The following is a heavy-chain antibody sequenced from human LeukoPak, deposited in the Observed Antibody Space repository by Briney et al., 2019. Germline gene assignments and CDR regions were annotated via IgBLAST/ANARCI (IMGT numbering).Heavy chain of an antibody. D-gene: IGHD3-22*01. Sequence: GGSLRLSCAASGFTFSSYAMSWVRQAPGKGLEWVSVISGSGGSTYYADSVKGRFTISRDNSKNMLSLQMHSLRAEDTAVYYCAKDRGHYYTYDYWGQGTLVTVSS. CDR1: GFTFSSYA. CDR2: ISGSGGST. CDR3: AKDRGHYYTYDY. J-gene: IGHJ4*02. V-gene: IGHV3-23*01.